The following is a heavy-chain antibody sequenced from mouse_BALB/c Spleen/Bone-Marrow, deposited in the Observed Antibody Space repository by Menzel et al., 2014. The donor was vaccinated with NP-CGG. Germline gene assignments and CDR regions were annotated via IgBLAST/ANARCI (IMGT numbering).Heavy chain of an antibody. CDR3: AKRDKYDDYAVDY. V-gene: IGHV1-66*01. Sequence: QVQLQQSGPELVKPGASVKISCKASGYSFTSYYIHWVKQRPGQGLEWIGWIFPGSGNTKYNEKFKGKATLTADTSSSTAYMQLSSLTSEDSAVYFCAKRDKYDDYAVDYWGQGTSVTVSS. J-gene: IGHJ4*01. CDR2: IFPGSGNT. CDR1: GYSFTSYY. D-gene: IGHD2-14*01.